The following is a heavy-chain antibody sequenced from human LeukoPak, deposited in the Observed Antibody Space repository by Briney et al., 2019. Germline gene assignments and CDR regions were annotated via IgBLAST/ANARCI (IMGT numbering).Heavy chain of an antibody. D-gene: IGHD2-2*01. CDR2: INPSGGTT. V-gene: IGHV1-46*01. J-gene: IGHJ6*03. Sequence: ASVKVSYKASGYTFSSDYMHWVRQAPGQGLEWMGIINPSGGTTNYAQKFQGRVTMTRDMSTSTVYMELSSLRSEDTAVYYCARGRRYCSSTTCYYYYYMDVWGKGTTVTVSS. CDR1: GYTFSSDY. CDR3: ARGRRYCSSTTCYYYYYMDV.